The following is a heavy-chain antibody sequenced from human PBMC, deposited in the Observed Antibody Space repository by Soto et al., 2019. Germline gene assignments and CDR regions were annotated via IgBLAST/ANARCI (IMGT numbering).Heavy chain of an antibody. Sequence: QVQLVESGGGLVEPGGSLRLSCAASGFRFSDHYMNWIRQAPGKGLDWDSKISSSVTTMDYAASVKGRFTVSRDNAQNSLYLQMNGLRAEDTAGYYCAGDPYYYGSAFWGQGTLVTVSS. CDR2: ISSSVTTM. CDR1: GFRFSDHY. V-gene: IGHV3-11*01. CDR3: AGDPYYYGSAF. D-gene: IGHD3-10*01. J-gene: IGHJ4*02.